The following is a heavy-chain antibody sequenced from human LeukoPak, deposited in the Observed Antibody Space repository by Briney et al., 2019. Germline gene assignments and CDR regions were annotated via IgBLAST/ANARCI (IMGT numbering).Heavy chain of an antibody. CDR3: ARLRDGSNWFDH. CDR2: IYPGHPET. D-gene: IGHD5-24*01. J-gene: IGHJ5*02. Sequence: GESLKISCKGSGYSFINYWIGWVRQMPGKGLEWMGMIYPGHPETRYSPSFQGQVTISADKSISTAYLQWSSLRASDTAMYYCARLRDGSNWFDHWGQGTLVTVSS. CDR1: GYSFINYW. V-gene: IGHV5-51*01.